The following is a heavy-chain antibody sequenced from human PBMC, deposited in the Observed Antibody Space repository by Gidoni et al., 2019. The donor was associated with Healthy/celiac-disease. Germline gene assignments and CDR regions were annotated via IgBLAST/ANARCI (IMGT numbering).Heavy chain of an antibody. D-gene: IGHD5-18*01. CDR2: ISGSGGST. J-gene: IGHJ4*02. CDR3: AKDYGSAMVKESGY. CDR1: GFTFSSYA. V-gene: IGHV3-23*01. Sequence: EVQLLESGGGVVQPGGSLRLSCAASGFTFSSYAMSWVRQAPGKGLEWVSAISGSGGSTYYADSVKGRFTISRDNSKNTLYLQMNSLRAEDTAVYYCAKDYGSAMVKESGYWGQGTLVTVSS.